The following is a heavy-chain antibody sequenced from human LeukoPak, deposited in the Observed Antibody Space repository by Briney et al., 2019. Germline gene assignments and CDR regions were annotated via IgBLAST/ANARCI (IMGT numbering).Heavy chain of an antibody. CDR3: AKDHLPGIVVADRGY. D-gene: IGHD6-19*01. V-gene: IGHV3-23*01. CDR1: GFTFSSYG. Sequence: GGSLRLSCAASGFTFSSYGMHWVRQAPGKGLEWVSAISGGGGTSYYADSVKGRFTISRDNSTNTLYLQINSLRAEDTAVYYCAKDHLPGIVVADRGYWGQGTLVTVSS. CDR2: ISGGGGTS. J-gene: IGHJ4*02.